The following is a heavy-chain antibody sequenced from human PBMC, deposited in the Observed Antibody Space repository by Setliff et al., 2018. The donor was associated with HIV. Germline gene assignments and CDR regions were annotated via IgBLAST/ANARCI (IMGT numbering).Heavy chain of an antibody. CDR1: GDAFNSNA. V-gene: IGHV1-69*06. CDR2: ILGIFGTT. J-gene: IGHJ4*02. Sequence: SVKVSCKTSGDAFNSNAISWVRQAPGQGLEWMGGILGIFGTTYYAQKFQGRVTITADKSTSTVYMELRSLRSEDTAVYYCARDHDSSGGSCYGLNYFDCWGQGTLVTVSS. D-gene: IGHD2-15*01. CDR3: ARDHDSSGGSCYGLNYFDC.